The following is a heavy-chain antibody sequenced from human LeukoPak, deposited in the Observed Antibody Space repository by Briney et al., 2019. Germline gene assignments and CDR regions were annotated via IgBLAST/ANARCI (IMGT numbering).Heavy chain of an antibody. V-gene: IGHV4-39*07. J-gene: IGHJ4*02. CDR2: IYYNRIT. CDR1: GGSISSSSYY. CDR3: ARAAQDDFWSGYYLDY. D-gene: IGHD3-3*01. Sequence: SETLSLTCIVSGGSISSSSYYWGWIRQPPGKGLEWIGSIYYNRITYYNPSLKSRVTISVDTSKNQFSLKLSSVTAADTAVYYCARAAQDDFWSGYYLDYWGQGTLVTVSS.